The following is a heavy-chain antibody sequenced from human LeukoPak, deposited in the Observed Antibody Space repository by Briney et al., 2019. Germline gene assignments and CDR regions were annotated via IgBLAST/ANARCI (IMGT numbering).Heavy chain of an antibody. CDR1: GGSISSSSYY. Sequence: PSETLSLTCTVSGGSISSSSYYWGWIRQPPGKGLEWIGSIYYSGSTYYNPSLKSRVTISVDTSKNQFSLKLSSVTAADTAVYYCARDLHGNHAPDYYYYGMDVSGQGNTVTVSS. D-gene: IGHD1-14*01. CDR3: ARDLHGNHAPDYYYYGMDV. V-gene: IGHV4-39*02. J-gene: IGHJ6*02. CDR2: IYYSGST.